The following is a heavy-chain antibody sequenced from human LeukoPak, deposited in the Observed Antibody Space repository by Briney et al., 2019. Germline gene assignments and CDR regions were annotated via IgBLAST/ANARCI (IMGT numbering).Heavy chain of an antibody. CDR1: GFPFSSYG. CDR3: AKGYCSSTSCTYYYYMDV. D-gene: IGHD2-2*01. CDR2: IRYDGSNK. Sequence: PGGSLRLSCAASGFPFSSYGMHWVGQAPGKGLEGVAFIRYDGSNKYYADSVKGRFTISRDNSKNTLYLQMNSLRAEDTAVYYCAKGYCSSTSCTYYYYMDVWGKGTTVTVSS. J-gene: IGHJ6*03. V-gene: IGHV3-30*02.